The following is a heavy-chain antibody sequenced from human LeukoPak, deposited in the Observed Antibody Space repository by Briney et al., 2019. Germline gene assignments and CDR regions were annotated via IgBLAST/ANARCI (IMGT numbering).Heavy chain of an antibody. V-gene: IGHV4-34*01. Sequence: SETLSLTCAVYGGSFSGYYSSWIRQPPGKGLEWIGEINHSGSTNYNPSLKSRVTISVDTSKNQFSLKLSSVTAADTAMYYCAGRGSMVRGFDIWGQGTMVTVSS. J-gene: IGHJ3*02. CDR3: AGRGSMVRGFDI. CDR1: GGSFSGYY. D-gene: IGHD3-10*01. CDR2: INHSGST.